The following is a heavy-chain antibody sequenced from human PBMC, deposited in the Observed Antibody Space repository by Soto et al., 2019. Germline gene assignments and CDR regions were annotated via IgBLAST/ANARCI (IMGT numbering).Heavy chain of an antibody. Sequence: DVQLVESGGGLVQPGGSLRLSCAASGFSFSTYGMHWVRQVTGKGLEWVSGIGATGDTHYPGSVKGRFSASRENAKNSLYLQMNSLRAEDTAVYYCAKEGRHDDPVWRGMDVWGQGTTVTVSS. D-gene: IGHD2-21*01. J-gene: IGHJ6*02. CDR3: AKEGRHDDPVWRGMDV. CDR2: IGATGDT. CDR1: GFSFSTYG. V-gene: IGHV3-13*01.